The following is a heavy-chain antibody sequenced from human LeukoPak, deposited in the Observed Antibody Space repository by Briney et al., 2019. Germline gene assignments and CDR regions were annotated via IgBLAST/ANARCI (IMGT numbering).Heavy chain of an antibody. J-gene: IGHJ4*02. CDR1: GFTFSSYW. V-gene: IGHV3-74*01. D-gene: IGHD3-10*01. CDR3: VKEITMGGTL. Sequence: GSLRLSCAASGFTFSSYWMHWVRQAPGKGLVWVSRINSDGSSTSYADSVKGRFTISRDNSKNTLYLQMSSLRAEDTAVYYCVKEITMGGTLWGQGTLVTVSS. CDR2: INSDGSST.